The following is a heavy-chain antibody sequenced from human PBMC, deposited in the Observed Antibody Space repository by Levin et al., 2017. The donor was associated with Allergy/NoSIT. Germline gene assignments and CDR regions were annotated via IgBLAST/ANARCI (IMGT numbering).Heavy chain of an antibody. D-gene: IGHD3-16*02. CDR3: ARVSNEAYDYLRGTYRRNFDY. CDR1: GGSVSSGSHC. V-gene: IGHV4-61*01. CDR2: IYYKGST. Sequence: SETLSLTCTVSGGSVSSGSHCWSWIRQPPGKGLEWIGYIYYKGSTNYNPSLKSRITISVDTSKNQFSLKLSSVTAADTAVYYCARVSNEAYDYLRGTYRRNFDYWGQGTLVTVSS. J-gene: IGHJ4*02.